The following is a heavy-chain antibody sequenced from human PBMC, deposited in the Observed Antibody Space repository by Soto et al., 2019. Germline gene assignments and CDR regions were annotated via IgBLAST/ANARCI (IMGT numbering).Heavy chain of an antibody. CDR1: GYTFTSYG. D-gene: IGHD5-12*01. V-gene: IGHV1-18*04. CDR3: ARDTKGGSQSRRLGY. J-gene: IGHJ4*02. CDR2: ISAYNGNT. Sequence: QVQLVQSGAEVKKPGASVKVSCKASGYTFTSYGISWVRQAPGQGLEWMGWISAYNGNTNYAQKFQGRVTMTRDTSISTAYMELSRLRSDDTAVYYCARDTKGGSQSRRLGYWGQGTLVTVSS.